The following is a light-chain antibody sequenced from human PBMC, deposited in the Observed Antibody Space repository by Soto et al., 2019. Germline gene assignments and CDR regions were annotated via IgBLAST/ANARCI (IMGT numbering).Light chain of an antibody. J-gene: IGKJ2*01. CDR2: GIS. Sequence: EMVLTQSPATLSLSPGERVTLSCRASQSVSNSLVWYQQKAGQAPRLLLYGISYRATGVPARFSGSGFGTDFTLSISSLEPEDFAIYYCQQGSDWPPTYTFGQGTKLEIK. CDR1: QSVSNS. CDR3: QQGSDWPPTYT. V-gene: IGKV3-11*01.